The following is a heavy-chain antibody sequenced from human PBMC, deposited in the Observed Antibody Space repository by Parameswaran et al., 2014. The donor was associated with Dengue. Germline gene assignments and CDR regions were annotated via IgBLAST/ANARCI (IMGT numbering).Heavy chain of an antibody. CDR2: ISPYNGNT. D-gene: IGHD5-12*01. J-gene: IGHJ3*01. CDR3: ARPNVDMVGPRGGFDF. V-gene: IGHV1-18*01. Sequence: SWVRQAPGQGLEWMGWISPYNGNTNYAQKFQGRVTVTADTSTTTAYMELRSLRSDDTAVYYCARPNVDMVGPRGGFDFWGQGTTVTVSS.